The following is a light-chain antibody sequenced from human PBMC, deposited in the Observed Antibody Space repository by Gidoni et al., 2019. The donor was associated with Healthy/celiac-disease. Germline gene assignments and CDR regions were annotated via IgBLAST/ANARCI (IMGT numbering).Light chain of an antibody. J-gene: IGKJ1*01. Sequence: DIVMTQSPDSLAVSLGERATINCKSSQSVVYSSNNKNYLAWYQQTPGQPPKLHIYWASTRESGVPDRFSGSGSGTDFTLTISSLQAEDVAVYYCQQYYSTPRTFGQGTKVEIK. CDR1: QSVVYSSNNKNY. V-gene: IGKV4-1*01. CDR3: QQYYSTPRT. CDR2: WAS.